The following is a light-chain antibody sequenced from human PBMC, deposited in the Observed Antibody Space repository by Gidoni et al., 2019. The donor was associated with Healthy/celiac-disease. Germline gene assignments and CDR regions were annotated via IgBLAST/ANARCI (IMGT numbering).Light chain of an antibody. Sequence: SSELTQDPAASVALGQTVRITCQGASLRSYSASWYQHKPGQAPVLVIYGKNDRPSWIPDRFSGSSSGNTASLTITGAQAEDEADYYCSSRNSSGNLYVVFGGGTKLTVL. CDR3: SSRNSSGNLYVV. V-gene: IGLV3-19*01. CDR2: GKN. CDR1: SLRSYS. J-gene: IGLJ2*01.